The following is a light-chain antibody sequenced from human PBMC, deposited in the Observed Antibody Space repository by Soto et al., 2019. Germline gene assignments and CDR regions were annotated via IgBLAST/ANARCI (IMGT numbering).Light chain of an antibody. Sequence: EIVLTQSPATLSLSPGERSTLSCRASQSVSSYLAWYQQKTGQAPRLLIYDASNKATGIPARFSGSGSGTDVRLAIGCLEPEDFALDYCQQRCNWLFTFGPWHKVDIK. CDR2: DAS. CDR1: QSVSSY. J-gene: IGKJ3*01. CDR3: QQRCNWLFT. V-gene: IGKV3-11*01.